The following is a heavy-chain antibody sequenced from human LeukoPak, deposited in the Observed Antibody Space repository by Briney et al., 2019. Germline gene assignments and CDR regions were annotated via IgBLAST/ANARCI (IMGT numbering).Heavy chain of an antibody. V-gene: IGHV1-2*06. J-gene: IGHJ3*02. D-gene: IGHD1-26*01. CDR3: ASGIKSILVGAHDAFDI. CDR2: INPNSGGT. Sequence: ASVKVSCKAPGYTFTGYYMHWVRQAPGQGLEWMGRINPNSGGTKYAQKFQGRVTMTRDTSISTAYMELTRLRSDDTAVYYCASGIKSILVGAHDAFDIWGQGTMVIVSS. CDR1: GYTFTGYY.